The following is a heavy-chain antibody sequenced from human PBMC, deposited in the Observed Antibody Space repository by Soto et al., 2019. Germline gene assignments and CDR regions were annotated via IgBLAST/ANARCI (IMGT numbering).Heavy chain of an antibody. CDR2: IYKSGST. J-gene: IGHJ4*02. V-gene: IGHV4-61*01. D-gene: IGHD2-8*02. Sequence: PSETLSLTCTVSGGSVSNDNYYWSWIRQPPGKGLEWIGYIYKSGSTNYNPSLKSRVTISVDRSKNQFSLKLTSVTAADTAVYYCARDKITGLFDYWGQGTLVTVSS. CDR1: GGSVSNDNYY. CDR3: ARDKITGLFDY.